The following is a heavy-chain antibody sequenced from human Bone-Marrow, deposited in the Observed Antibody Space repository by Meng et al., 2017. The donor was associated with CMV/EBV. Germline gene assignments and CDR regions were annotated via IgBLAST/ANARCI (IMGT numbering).Heavy chain of an antibody. CDR1: ISSGDYY. V-gene: IGHV4-30-4*08. D-gene: IGHD3-22*01. CDR2: IYYSGST. CDR3: ARRVTDYDSSGYLYYFDY. Sequence: ISSGDYYWSWIRQPPVKGLEWIGYIYYSGSTYYNPSLKSRVTISVDTSKNQFSLKLSSVTAADTAVYYCARRVTDYDSSGYLYYFDYWGQGTLVTVSS. J-gene: IGHJ4*02.